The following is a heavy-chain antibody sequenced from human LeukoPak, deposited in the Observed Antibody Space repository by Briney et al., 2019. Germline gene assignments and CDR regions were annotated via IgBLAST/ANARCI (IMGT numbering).Heavy chain of an antibody. V-gene: IGHV4-39*07. CDR1: GFTFRSYA. D-gene: IGHD3-16*01. Sequence: GSLRLSCAASGFTFRSYAMSWVRQAPGKGLEWIGSIYYSGSTYYNPSLKSRVTISVDTSKNQFSLKLSSVTAADTAVYYCARDMGRGGGNDYWGQGTLVTVSS. CDR3: ARDMGRGGGNDY. CDR2: IYYSGST. J-gene: IGHJ4*02.